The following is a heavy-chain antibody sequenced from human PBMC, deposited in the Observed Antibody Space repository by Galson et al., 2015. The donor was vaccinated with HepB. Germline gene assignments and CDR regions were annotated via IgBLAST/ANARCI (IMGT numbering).Heavy chain of an antibody. D-gene: IGHD5-12*01. CDR1: GFTFTDYA. V-gene: IGHV3-69-1*01. J-gene: IGHJ4*02. CDR3: ARNTPSSGYHGLHY. Sequence: SLRLSCAASGFTFTDYAMSWVRQAPGKGLEWVSSISSSHYIYYADSVKGRFTISRDNAKNSLYLQMNSLRAEDTAVYYCARNTPSSGYHGLHYGGQGTLVTVSS. CDR2: ISSSHYI.